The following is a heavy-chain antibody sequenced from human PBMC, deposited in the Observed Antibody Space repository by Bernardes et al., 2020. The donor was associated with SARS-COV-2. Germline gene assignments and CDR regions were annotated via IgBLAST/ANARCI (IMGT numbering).Heavy chain of an antibody. Sequence: GGSLRLSCAASGFTFSSYGMHWVRQAPGKGLEWVAVISYDGSKKYYADSVKGRFTISRDNSKNTLYLQMNSLRAEDTAVYYWAISLLWFGELGYWGQGTLFTVSS. CDR2: ISYDGSKK. CDR1: GFTFSSYG. D-gene: IGHD3-10*01. V-gene: IGHV3-30*03. J-gene: IGHJ4*02. CDR3: AISLLWFGELGY.